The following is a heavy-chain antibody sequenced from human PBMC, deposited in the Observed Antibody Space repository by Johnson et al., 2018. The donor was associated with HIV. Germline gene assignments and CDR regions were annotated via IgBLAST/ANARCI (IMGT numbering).Heavy chain of an antibody. D-gene: IGHD3-16*02. Sequence: QVQLVESGGGVVQPGRSLRLSCAASGFTFSSYGMAWVRQAPGKGLEWVPAISFAGTNKYYADSVKGRFTISRYNSKDTLYLQMDGLRPEDTAMYYCARGDRYHAFDIWGQGTMVTVSS. J-gene: IGHJ3*02. CDR2: ISFAGTNK. V-gene: IGHV3-30*03. CDR3: ARGDRYHAFDI. CDR1: GFTFSSYG.